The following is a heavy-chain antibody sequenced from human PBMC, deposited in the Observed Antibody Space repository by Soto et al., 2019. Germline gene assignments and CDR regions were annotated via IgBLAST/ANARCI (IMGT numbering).Heavy chain of an antibody. D-gene: IGHD3-22*01. Sequence: GGSLRLSCAASGFTFSSYGMHWVRQAPGKGLEWVAVISYDGSNKYYADSVKGRFTISRDNSKNTLYLQMNSLRAEDTAVYYCAKDEGYSSGPADYWGQGTLVTVSS. CDR2: ISYDGSNK. V-gene: IGHV3-30*18. J-gene: IGHJ4*02. CDR3: AKDEGYSSGPADY. CDR1: GFTFSSYG.